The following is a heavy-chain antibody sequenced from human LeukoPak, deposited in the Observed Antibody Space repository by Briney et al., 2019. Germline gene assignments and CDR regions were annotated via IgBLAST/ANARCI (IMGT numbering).Heavy chain of an antibody. Sequence: GGSLRLSCAASGSTFSSYGMHWVRQAPGKGLEWVAFIRFDGGNKYYADSVKGRFIISRDNSKNTLYLQMNSLRAEDTAIYYCAKDVQDDYNFYYLDYWGQGTLVIVSS. CDR2: IRFDGGNK. V-gene: IGHV3-30*02. CDR1: GSTFSSYG. J-gene: IGHJ4*02. D-gene: IGHD5-24*01. CDR3: AKDVQDDYNFYYLDY.